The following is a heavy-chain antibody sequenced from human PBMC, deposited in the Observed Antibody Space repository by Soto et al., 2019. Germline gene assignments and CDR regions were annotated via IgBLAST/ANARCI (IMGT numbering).Heavy chain of an antibody. CDR1: GGSITSGGYY. D-gene: IGHD2-8*02. V-gene: IGHV4-31*03. CDR3: ARDKITGLFDY. Sequence: TLSLTCSVSGGSITSGGYYWNWIRQHPGKGLEWIGYIYYGGITYYNPSLKSRITISVDTSKNQFSLKLTSVTAADTAVYYCARDKITGLFDYWGQGTLVTVSS. J-gene: IGHJ4*02. CDR2: IYYGGIT.